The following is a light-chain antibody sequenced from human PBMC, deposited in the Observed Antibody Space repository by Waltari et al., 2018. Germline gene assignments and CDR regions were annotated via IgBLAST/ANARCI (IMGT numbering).Light chain of an antibody. CDR1: ASNIRGNT. Sequence: QSVLTQPPSASGAPGQRVPISCSASASNIRGNTVNWYQQSPGAAPKLLIYNNNLRSSGVPDRFSASKSGTSASLAISGLQSEDEADYYCAAWDDNLPGPVFGGGTKLTVL. J-gene: IGLJ3*02. V-gene: IGLV1-44*01. CDR2: NNN. CDR3: AAWDDNLPGPV.